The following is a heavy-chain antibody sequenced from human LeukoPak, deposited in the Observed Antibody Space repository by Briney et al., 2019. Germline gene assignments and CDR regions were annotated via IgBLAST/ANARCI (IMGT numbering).Heavy chain of an antibody. CDR3: ARDNWNYGSSMDV. V-gene: IGHV4-39*07. CDR2: IYYSGSS. D-gene: IGHD1-7*01. J-gene: IGHJ6*02. CDR1: GGPISSSSYY. Sequence: SETLSLTCTVSGGPISSSSYYWGWIRQPPGKGPEWIGSIYYSGSSYYSPSLKSRVTISVDTSKNQFSLKLSSVTAADTAVYHCARDNWNYGSSMDVWGQGTTVTVSS.